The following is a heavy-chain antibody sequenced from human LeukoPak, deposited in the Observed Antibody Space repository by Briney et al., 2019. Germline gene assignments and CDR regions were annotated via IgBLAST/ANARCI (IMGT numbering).Heavy chain of an antibody. D-gene: IGHD3-22*01. Sequence: SETQSLTCTVSVGSISSSSYYWGWIRQPPGKGLEWIGGIYYNGSTYYNPSLKSQVTISVVTSKNQFSLKLSSVSAADTAVYYCARHYPATSPAYYYDSSGYPDYWGQGTLVTVSS. CDR3: ARHYPATSPAYYYDSSGYPDY. CDR2: IYYNGST. CDR1: VGSISSSSYY. J-gene: IGHJ4*02. V-gene: IGHV4-39*01.